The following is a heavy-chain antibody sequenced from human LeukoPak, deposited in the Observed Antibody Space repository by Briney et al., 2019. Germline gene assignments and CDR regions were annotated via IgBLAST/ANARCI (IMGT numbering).Heavy chain of an antibody. CDR2: ITGSGDTT. CDR3: ARAYGSSGYFQLPIDY. CDR1: GFTFSSYA. J-gene: IGHJ4*02. V-gene: IGHV3-23*01. D-gene: IGHD3-22*01. Sequence: GGSLRLSCAASGFTFSSYAMSWVRQAPGKGLEWVSGITGSGDTTHHADSVKGRFTISRDNSKNTLFLQMNSLRVEDTALYYCARAYGSSGYFQLPIDYWGQGTLVTVSS.